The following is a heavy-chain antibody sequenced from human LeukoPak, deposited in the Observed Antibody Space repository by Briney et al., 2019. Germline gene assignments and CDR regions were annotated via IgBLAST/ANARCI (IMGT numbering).Heavy chain of an antibody. Sequence: HPGGSLRLSCAASGFTFSSSAMSWVRQAPGKGLEWVSTISDSGANTYYADSVRGRFTISRDNSKNTLYLQKNSLRADDTAIYYCAKSMTLQWRGFFDLWGRGTHVTVSS. D-gene: IGHD6-19*01. CDR3: AKSMTLQWRGFFDL. CDR1: GFTFSSSA. J-gene: IGHJ2*01. CDR2: ISDSGANT. V-gene: IGHV3-23*01.